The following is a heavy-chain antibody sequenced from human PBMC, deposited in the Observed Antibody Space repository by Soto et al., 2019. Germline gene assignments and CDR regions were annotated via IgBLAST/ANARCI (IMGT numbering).Heavy chain of an antibody. D-gene: IGHD3-10*01. J-gene: IGHJ3*02. CDR3: GTDQWGGAFDI. Sequence: GGSLRLSCVASGFTLSTYWMAWVRQTPGKGLELVANIRPDGNEINYVDSVKGRFTISRDNAKNSLFLQMNSLRHDDTAVYYCGTDQWGGAFDIGGQGTTVTVSS. CDR2: IRPDGNEI. V-gene: IGHV3-7*01. CDR1: GFTLSTYW.